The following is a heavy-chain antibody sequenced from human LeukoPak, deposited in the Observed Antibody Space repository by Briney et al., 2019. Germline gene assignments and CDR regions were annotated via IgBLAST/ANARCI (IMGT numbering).Heavy chain of an antibody. CDR1: GYTFTGYY. Sequence: GASVKVSCKASGYTFTGYYMHWVRQAPGQGLEWMGWINPNSGGTNYAQKSQGRVTMTRDTSISTAYMELSRLRSGDTAVYYCARVPIAAAGTDYFDYWGQGTLVTVSS. CDR3: ARVPIAAAGTDYFDY. CDR2: INPNSGGT. V-gene: IGHV1-2*02. J-gene: IGHJ4*02. D-gene: IGHD6-13*01.